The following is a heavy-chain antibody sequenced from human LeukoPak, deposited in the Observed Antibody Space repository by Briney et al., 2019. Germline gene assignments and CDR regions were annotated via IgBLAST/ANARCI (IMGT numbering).Heavy chain of an antibody. Sequence: GGSLRLSCAASGFTISSYAISWVRQAPGKGLEWVSAISGSGGSTYYADSVKGRFTISRDNSKNTLYLQMNSLRAEDTAVYYCAKEARLYCSSTSCQESWFDPWGQGTLVTVSS. CDR1: GFTISSYA. J-gene: IGHJ5*02. CDR3: AKEARLYCSSTSCQESWFDP. V-gene: IGHV3-23*01. D-gene: IGHD2-2*01. CDR2: ISGSGGST.